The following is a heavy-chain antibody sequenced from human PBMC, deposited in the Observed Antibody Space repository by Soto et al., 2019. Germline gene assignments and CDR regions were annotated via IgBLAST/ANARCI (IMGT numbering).Heavy chain of an antibody. CDR3: ARLAPDRSGFGLYYYYGMHV. CDR1: GGTFSSYT. Sequence: SVKVSCKASGGTFSSYTISWVRQAPGQGLEWMGRIIPILGIANYAQKFQGRVTITADKSTSTAYMELSSLRSEDTAVYYCARLAPDRSGFGLYYYYGMHVWGQGTTVTVSS. D-gene: IGHD3-22*01. V-gene: IGHV1-69*02. CDR2: IIPILGIA. J-gene: IGHJ6*02.